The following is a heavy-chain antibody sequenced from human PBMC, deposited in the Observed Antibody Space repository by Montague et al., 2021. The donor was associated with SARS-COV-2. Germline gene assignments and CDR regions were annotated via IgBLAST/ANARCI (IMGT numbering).Heavy chain of an antibody. V-gene: IGHV4-39*01. D-gene: IGHD3-22*01. CDR1: GGSISSSTYY. Sequence: SETLSLTCTVSGGSISSSTYYWGWIRQPPGKGLGWIGSMYYSGSTYYNPSLKSRVTISVDTSKKQFSLKLSSVAAAETAVYYCARLKRYFDSSGSPSAFDLWGQGTKVTVSS. CDR2: MYYSGST. CDR3: ARLKRYFDSSGSPSAFDL. J-gene: IGHJ3*01.